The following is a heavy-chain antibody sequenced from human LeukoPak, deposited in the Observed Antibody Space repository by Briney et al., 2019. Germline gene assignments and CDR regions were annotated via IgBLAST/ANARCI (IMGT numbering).Heavy chain of an antibody. J-gene: IGHJ4*02. CDR3: ARPEAGYYDSSGYPPKTVFDS. Sequence: SETLSLTCAVYGGSFSGYYWSWIRQPPGKGLEWIGEINHSGSTNYNPSLKSRVSISVDTSKNQFSLNLSSVTAADTAVCYRARPEAGYYDSSGYPPKTVFDSWGQGTLVTVSS. CDR1: GGSFSGYY. D-gene: IGHD3-22*01. V-gene: IGHV4-34*01. CDR2: INHSGST.